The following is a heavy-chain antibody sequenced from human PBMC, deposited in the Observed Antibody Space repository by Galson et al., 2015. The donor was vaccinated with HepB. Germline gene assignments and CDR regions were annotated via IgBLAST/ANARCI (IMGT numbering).Heavy chain of an antibody. CDR2: ISSSGYSI. D-gene: IGHD7-27*01. CDR1: GFTFSDYY. J-gene: IGHJ3*02. V-gene: IGHV3-11*01. CDR3: ARERAAGDSGTFEI. Sequence: SLRLSCAASGFTFSDYYMSWIRQAPGKGLEWVSYISSSGYSIYNADSVKGQFTISRDNAKNSLYLQMNSLRAEDTAVYYCARERAAGDSGTFEIWGQGTAVTVSS.